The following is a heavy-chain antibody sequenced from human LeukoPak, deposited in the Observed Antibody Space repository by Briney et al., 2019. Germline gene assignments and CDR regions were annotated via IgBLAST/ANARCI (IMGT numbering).Heavy chain of an antibody. CDR2: IIPIFGTA. CDR3: ARDLTDRDGYNSNWFDP. D-gene: IGHD5-24*01. CDR1: GGTFSSHA. V-gene: IGHV1-69*05. J-gene: IGHJ5*02. Sequence: SVKVSCKASGGTFSSHAISWVRQAPGQGLEWMGRIIPIFGTANYAQKFQGRVTITTDESTSTAYMELSSLRSEDTAVYYCARDLTDRDGYNSNWFDPWGQGTLVTVSS.